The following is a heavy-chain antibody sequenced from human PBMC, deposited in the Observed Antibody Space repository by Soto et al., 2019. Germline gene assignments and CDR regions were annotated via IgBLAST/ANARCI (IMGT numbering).Heavy chain of an antibody. Sequence: PGESLKISCKGSGYSFTSYWIGWVRQMPGKGLEWMGIIYPGDSDTRYSPSFQGQVTISADKSISTAYPQWSSLKASDTAMYYCARQSPLAAAGIDYWGQGTLVTVSS. D-gene: IGHD6-13*01. CDR1: GYSFTSYW. V-gene: IGHV5-51*01. CDR3: ARQSPLAAAGIDY. CDR2: IYPGDSDT. J-gene: IGHJ4*02.